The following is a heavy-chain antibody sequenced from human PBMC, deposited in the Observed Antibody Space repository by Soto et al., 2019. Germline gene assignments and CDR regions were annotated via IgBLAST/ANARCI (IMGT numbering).Heavy chain of an antibody. Sequence: EVQLVESGGGLVQPGGSLKLSCAASGFTFSGSAIHWVRQGPGKGLEWVGRIRGKANKYATAYSASVQGRFTISRDDSMNTAYLQMISLSAEDTALYYCTIQERTTGYWGQGTLVTVSS. CDR3: TIQERTTGY. CDR1: GFTFSGSA. V-gene: IGHV3-73*02. D-gene: IGHD1-1*01. CDR2: IRGKANKYAT. J-gene: IGHJ4*02.